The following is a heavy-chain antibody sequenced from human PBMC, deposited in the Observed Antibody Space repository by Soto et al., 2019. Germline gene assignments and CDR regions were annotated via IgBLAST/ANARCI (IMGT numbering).Heavy chain of an antibody. V-gene: IGHV1-69*06. CDR3: ARDYSGYDPALNRFDP. Sequence: SVKVSCKASGDIFNNYAISWVRQAPGQGLEWLGGISPVIGTTHYAQRFQGRLTITADRSTMTTYMELSGLKSEDTAIYFCARDYSGYDPALNRFDPWGQGTLVTVSS. D-gene: IGHD5-12*01. J-gene: IGHJ5*02. CDR1: GDIFNNYA. CDR2: ISPVIGTT.